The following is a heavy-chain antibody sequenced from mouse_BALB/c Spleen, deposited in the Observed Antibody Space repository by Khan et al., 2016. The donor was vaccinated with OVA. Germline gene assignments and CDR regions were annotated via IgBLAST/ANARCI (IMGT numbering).Heavy chain of an antibody. J-gene: IGHJ3*01. Sequence: QVQLKQSGPGLVQPSQSLSITCTVSGFSLTTYGVHWVRQSPGKGLDWLGVIWSGGSTDYNAAFISRLSISKDSSKSQVFFKRNSLQVNDTAIYYCARNYDDGEGLDYWSQGTLVTVSA. CDR1: GFSLTTYG. CDR3: ARNYDDGEGLDY. V-gene: IGHV2-2*02. D-gene: IGHD2-4*01. CDR2: IWSGGST.